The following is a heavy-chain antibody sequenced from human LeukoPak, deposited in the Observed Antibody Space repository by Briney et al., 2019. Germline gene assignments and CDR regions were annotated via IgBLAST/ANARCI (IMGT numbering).Heavy chain of an antibody. CDR2: IYYSGST. CDR1: GGSISSYY. Sequence: SETLSLTCTVSGGSISSYYWSWIRQPPGKGLEWIGYIYYSGSTNYNPSLKSRVTISVDTSKNQFSLKLSSVTAADTAVYYCASQRLVPSTPFDYWGQGTPVTVSS. CDR3: ASQRLVPSTPFDY. J-gene: IGHJ4*02. V-gene: IGHV4-59*01. D-gene: IGHD6-13*01.